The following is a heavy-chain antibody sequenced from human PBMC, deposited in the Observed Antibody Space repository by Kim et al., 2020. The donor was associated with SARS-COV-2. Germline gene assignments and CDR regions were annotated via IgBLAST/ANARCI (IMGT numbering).Heavy chain of an antibody. V-gene: IGHV3-21*01. D-gene: IGHD2-21*02. J-gene: IGHJ3*02. Sequence: GGSLRLSCAASGFTFSSYNMDWVRQAPGKGLEWVSSISSSSTYIYYADSVKGRFTISRDNAKNSLYLQMNSLRAEDTAVYYCARSKVTPDAFHIWGQGTMVTVSS. CDR3: ARSKVTPDAFHI. CDR1: GFTFSSYN. CDR2: ISSSSTYI.